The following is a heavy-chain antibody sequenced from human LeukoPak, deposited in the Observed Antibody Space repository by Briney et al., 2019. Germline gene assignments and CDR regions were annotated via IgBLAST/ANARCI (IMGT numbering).Heavy chain of an antibody. CDR3: AKGGEGGYVLNWSDP. Sequence: GRSLRLSCAASGFTFDDYAMHWVRQAPGKGLEWVSGISWNSGSIGYADSVKGRFTISRDNAKNSLYLQMNSLRAEDTALYYCAKGGEGGYVLNWSDPWGQGTLVTVSS. V-gene: IGHV3-9*01. J-gene: IGHJ5*02. CDR1: GFTFDDYA. D-gene: IGHD5-12*01. CDR2: ISWNSGSI.